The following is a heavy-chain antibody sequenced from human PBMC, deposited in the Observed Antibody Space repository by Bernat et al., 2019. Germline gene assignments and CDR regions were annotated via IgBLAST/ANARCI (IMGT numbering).Heavy chain of an antibody. J-gene: IGHJ4*02. Sequence: EVQLVESGGALVQPGGSLRLSCAASGFTFSTYAMSWVRQAPLKGLEWVAGIIGTTLTSYYADSVKGRFTISRDNSKSMLYHQMNSLGGDDTALYYCTKDIRYGSGWFPFDSWGQGTMVTVSS. V-gene: IGHV3-23*04. D-gene: IGHD6-19*01. CDR3: TKDIRYGSGWFPFDS. CDR2: IIGTTLTS. CDR1: GFTFSTYA.